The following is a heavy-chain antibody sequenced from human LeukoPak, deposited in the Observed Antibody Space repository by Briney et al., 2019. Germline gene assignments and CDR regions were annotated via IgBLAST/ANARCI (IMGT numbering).Heavy chain of an antibody. D-gene: IGHD3-3*01. CDR1: GFTVSSNY. CDR3: ARSLYHFWRTFDY. J-gene: IGHJ4*02. Sequence: PGGSLRLSCAASGFTVSSNYMSWVRKAPGKGLEWVSVIYSGGSTYYADSVKGRFTISRDNSKNTLYLQMNSLRAEDTAVYYCARSLYHFWRTFDYWGQGTLVTVSS. V-gene: IGHV3-53*01. CDR2: IYSGGST.